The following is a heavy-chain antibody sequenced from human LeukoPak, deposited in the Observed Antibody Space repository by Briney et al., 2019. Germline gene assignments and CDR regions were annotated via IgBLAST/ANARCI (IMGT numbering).Heavy chain of an antibody. V-gene: IGHV3-23*01. CDR1: GFTFSGYA. J-gene: IGHJ4*02. Sequence: PGGSLRLSCAASGFTFSGYAMSWVRQAPGKGLEWVSAISGSGGSTYYADSVKGRFTISRDNSKSTLYLQMNSLRAEDTAVYHCAKAGGPNPIEIRWGQGTLVTVSS. CDR3: AKAGGPNPIEIR. CDR2: ISGSGGST.